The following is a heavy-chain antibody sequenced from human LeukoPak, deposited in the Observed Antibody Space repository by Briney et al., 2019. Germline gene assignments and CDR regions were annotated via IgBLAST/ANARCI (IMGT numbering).Heavy chain of an antibody. D-gene: IGHD6-13*01. CDR1: GFTFTTYW. CDR3: ARVIAAAGTRYFDY. CDR2: ISGSGGST. J-gene: IGHJ4*02. Sequence: GGSLRLSCAASGFTFTTYWMSWIRQAPGKGLEWVSAISGSGGSTYYADSVKGRFTISRDNSKNTLYLQMNSLRAEDTAVYYCARVIAAAGTRYFDYWGQGTLVTVSS. V-gene: IGHV3-23*01.